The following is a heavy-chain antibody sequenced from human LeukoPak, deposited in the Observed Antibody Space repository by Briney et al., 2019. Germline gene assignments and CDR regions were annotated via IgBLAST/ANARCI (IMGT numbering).Heavy chain of an antibody. CDR2: IYYSGST. CDR3: ARWRLGVVTHHFDY. D-gene: IGHD4-23*01. J-gene: IGHJ4*02. CDR1: GGSISSYY. V-gene: IGHV4-59*01. Sequence: SETLSLTCTVSGGSISSYYWSWIRQSPGKGLEWIGYIYYSGSTNYNPSLKSRVTISVDTSKNQFSLKLSSVTAADTAVYYCARWRLGVVTHHFDYWGQGTLVTVSS.